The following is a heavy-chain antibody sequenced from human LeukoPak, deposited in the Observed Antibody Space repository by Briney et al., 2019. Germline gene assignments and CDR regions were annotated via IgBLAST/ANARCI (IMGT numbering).Heavy chain of an antibody. Sequence: ASVKVSCKTSGYTFTGFYMYWVRQAPGQGLEWMGWVNPNTGGTNYAQKFQGRVSMTRDTSITTAYMELSRLRFDDTAVYYCATHSRAWPSFDCWGQGTLVTVSS. CDR1: GYTFTGFY. J-gene: IGHJ4*02. CDR2: VNPNTGGT. CDR3: ATHSRAWPSFDC. V-gene: IGHV1-2*02. D-gene: IGHD5-18*01.